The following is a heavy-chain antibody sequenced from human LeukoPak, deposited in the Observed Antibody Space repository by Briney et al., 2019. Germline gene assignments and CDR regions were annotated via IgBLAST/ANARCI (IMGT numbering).Heavy chain of an antibody. V-gene: IGHV4-34*01. CDR2: INHSGST. CDR3: ARQLMIDYYYYYYYMDV. D-gene: IGHD3-22*01. Sequence: SETLSLTCAVYGGSFSGYYWSWIRQPPGKGLEWIGEINHSGSTSYNPSLKSRVTISIDTSKNQFSLKLSSVTAADTAVYYCARQLMIDYYYYYYYMDVWGRGTTVTISS. J-gene: IGHJ6*03. CDR1: GGSFSGYY.